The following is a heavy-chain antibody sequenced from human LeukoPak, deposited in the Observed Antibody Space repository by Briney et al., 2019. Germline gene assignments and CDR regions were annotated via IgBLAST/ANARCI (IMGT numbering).Heavy chain of an antibody. Sequence: SETLSLTCTVSGGSISSYYWSWIRQPPGKGLEWIGYIYYSGGTNYNSSLKSRLTISVDTSRNQFSLKLTSVTAADTAVYYCARLYAGAYTRLDPWGQGTLVAVSS. V-gene: IGHV4-59*08. J-gene: IGHJ5*02. D-gene: IGHD3-16*01. CDR1: GGSISSYY. CDR2: IYYSGGT. CDR3: ARLYAGAYTRLDP.